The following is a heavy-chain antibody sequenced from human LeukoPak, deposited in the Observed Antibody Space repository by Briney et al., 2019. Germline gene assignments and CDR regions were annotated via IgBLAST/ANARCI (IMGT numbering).Heavy chain of an antibody. D-gene: IGHD2-2*01. Sequence: SETLALTCSVSGGSISNTYWTWIRQPAGKGLEWIGRISDTGSTSYNPSLKSRVFMSVDTSKNHFSLKLSSLTAADTAVYYCARIGGGFVVPGAYYFMDVWGKGTTVTVSS. J-gene: IGHJ6*03. V-gene: IGHV4-4*07. CDR2: ISDTGST. CDR1: GGSISNTY. CDR3: ARIGGGFVVPGAYYFMDV.